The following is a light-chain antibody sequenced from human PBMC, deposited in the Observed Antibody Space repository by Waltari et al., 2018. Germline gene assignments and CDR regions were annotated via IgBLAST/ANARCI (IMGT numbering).Light chain of an antibody. CDR3: LQYNSSPWT. CDR2: KAS. CDR1: QSIVVW. J-gene: IGKJ1*01. V-gene: IGKV1-5*03. Sequence: IQVTQSPSTLSASVGDRATLTCRASQSIVVWLAWYQQKPGKAPRLLIYKASYLESGVPSRFSGSGSGTEFTLTISSLQADDFATYYCLQYNSSPWTFGQGTKVEIK.